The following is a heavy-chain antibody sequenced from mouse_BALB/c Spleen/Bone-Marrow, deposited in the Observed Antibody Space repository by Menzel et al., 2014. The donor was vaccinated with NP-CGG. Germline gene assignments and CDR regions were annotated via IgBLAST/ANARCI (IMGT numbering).Heavy chain of an antibody. V-gene: IGHV7-3*02. CDR1: GFTFTDYY. Sequence: EVKLMESGGGLVQPGGSLRLSCATSGFTFTDYYMSWVRQPPGKALEWLGFIRNKANGYTTEYSASVKGRFTISRDNSQSILYLQMNTLGAEDSATYYCERDKPFYYDGCAYWYFDVWGAGTAVTVSS. CDR2: IRNKANGYTT. J-gene: IGHJ1*01. D-gene: IGHD1-1*02. CDR3: ERDKPFYYDGCAYWYFDV.